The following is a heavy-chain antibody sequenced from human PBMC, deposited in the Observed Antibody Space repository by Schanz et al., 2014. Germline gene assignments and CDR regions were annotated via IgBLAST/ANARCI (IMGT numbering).Heavy chain of an antibody. V-gene: IGHV3-30*03. D-gene: IGHD1-26*01. J-gene: IGHJ2*01. CDR2: VGDTGTTK. CDR1: GFPFSSHG. Sequence: QVQLVESGGGVVQPGRSLKLSCAASGFPFSSHGMHWVRQAPAKGLEWVAVVGDTGTTKFYADSVKGRITVSRDNSEKKVYLEFKRMRYEDTALYYCAREAKWGQWYFDLWGRGSLVTVSS. CDR3: AREAKWGQWYFDL.